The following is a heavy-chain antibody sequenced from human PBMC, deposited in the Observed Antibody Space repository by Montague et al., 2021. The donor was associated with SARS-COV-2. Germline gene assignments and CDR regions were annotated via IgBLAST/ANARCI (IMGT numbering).Heavy chain of an antibody. CDR3: ARHTTGSGNAFDI. D-gene: IGHD3-10*01. Sequence: SETLSLTRTVSGGSVSSSSYYWGWIRQPPGKGLEWIGSIYYTGSTYYNPSLKSRVTISVDTSKNQFSLKLSSVTAADTAVYYCARHTTGSGNAFDIWGQGTMVTVSS. CDR1: GGSVSSSSYY. CDR2: IYYTGST. J-gene: IGHJ3*02. V-gene: IGHV4-39*01.